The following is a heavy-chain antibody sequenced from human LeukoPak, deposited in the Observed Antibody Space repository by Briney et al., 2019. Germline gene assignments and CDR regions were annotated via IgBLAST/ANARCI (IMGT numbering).Heavy chain of an antibody. CDR2: IYSAANT. D-gene: IGHD3-16*01. CDR3: ARRAGAYTHPYDY. V-gene: IGHV3-53*01. J-gene: IGHJ4*02. CDR1: GFTVSSNS. Sequence: GGSLRLSCTVSGFTVSSNSMSWVRQAPGKGLEWVSFIYSAANTHYSDSVKGRFTISIDNSKNTLYLQMNSLRAENTAVYYCARRAGAYTHPYDYWGQGTLVTVSS.